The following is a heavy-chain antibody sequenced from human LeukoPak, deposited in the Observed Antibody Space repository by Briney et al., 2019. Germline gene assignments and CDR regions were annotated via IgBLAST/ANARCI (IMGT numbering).Heavy chain of an antibody. CDR3: ARVNCSSTSCYYYMDV. CDR1: GGSIDNYY. J-gene: IGHJ6*03. Sequence: PSETLSLTCTVSGGSIDNYYWSWIRQPAGKGLEWIGRIYTSGSTNYNPSLKSRVTMSVDTSKNQFSLKLSSVTAADTAVYYCARVNCSSTSCYYYMDVWGKGTTVTVSS. CDR2: IYTSGST. V-gene: IGHV4-4*07. D-gene: IGHD2-2*01.